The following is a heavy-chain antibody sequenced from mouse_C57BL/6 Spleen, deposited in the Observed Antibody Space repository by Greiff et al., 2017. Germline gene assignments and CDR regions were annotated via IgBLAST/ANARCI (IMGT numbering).Heavy chain of an antibody. J-gene: IGHJ2*01. D-gene: IGHD2-4*01. CDR2: IRNKANNHAT. Sequence: EVHLVESGGGLVQPGGSMKLSCAASGFTFSDAWMDWVRQSPGKGLEWVAEIRNKANNHATYYAESVKGRFTISRDDSKSIVNLQMNSLSAKDTGIYYCTRGRLGDFDYWGQGATLTVSS. V-gene: IGHV6-6*01. CDR1: GFTFSDAW. CDR3: TRGRLGDFDY.